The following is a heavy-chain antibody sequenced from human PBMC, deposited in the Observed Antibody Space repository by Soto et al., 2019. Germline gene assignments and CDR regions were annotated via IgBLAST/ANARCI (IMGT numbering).Heavy chain of an antibody. D-gene: IGHD2-2*02. V-gene: IGHV4-34*01. CDR2: INHSGST. Sequence: SETLSLTCAVYGGSFSGYYWSWIRQPPGKGLEWIGEINHSGSTNYNPSLKSRVTISVDTSKNQFSLKLSSVTAADTTVYYCARGLRRCSSTSCYTSFYHYYYGMDVWGQGTTVTVSS. J-gene: IGHJ6*02. CDR3: ARGLRRCSSTSCYTSFYHYYYGMDV. CDR1: GGSFSGYY.